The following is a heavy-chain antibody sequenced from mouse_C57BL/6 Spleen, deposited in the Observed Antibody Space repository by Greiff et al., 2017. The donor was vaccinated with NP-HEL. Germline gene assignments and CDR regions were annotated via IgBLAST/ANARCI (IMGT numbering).Heavy chain of an antibody. CDR2: IYPGSGST. CDR1: GYTFTSYW. V-gene: IGHV1-55*01. CDR3: AREGSMVTHGDYFDY. D-gene: IGHD2-2*01. J-gene: IGHJ2*01. Sequence: QVQLQQPGAELVKPGASVKMSCKASGYTFTSYWITWVKQRPGQGLEWIGDIYPGSGSTNYNEKFKSKATLTVDTSSSTAYMQLSSLTSEDSAVYYCAREGSMVTHGDYFDYWGQGTTLTVSS.